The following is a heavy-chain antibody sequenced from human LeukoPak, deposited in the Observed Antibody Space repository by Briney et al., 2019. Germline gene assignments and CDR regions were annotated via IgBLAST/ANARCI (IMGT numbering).Heavy chain of an antibody. J-gene: IGHJ3*02. CDR2: IYYSGST. V-gene: IGHV4-39*02. CDR1: GGSISSSSYY. D-gene: IGHD2-21*01. Sequence: PSETLSLTCTVSGGSISSSSYYWGWIRQPPGKGLEWIGSIYYSGSTYYNPSLKSRVTISVDTSKNQFSLKLSSVTAADTAVYYCARESGPHIVVVIALSPDAFDIWGQGTMVTVSS. CDR3: ARESGPHIVVVIALSPDAFDI.